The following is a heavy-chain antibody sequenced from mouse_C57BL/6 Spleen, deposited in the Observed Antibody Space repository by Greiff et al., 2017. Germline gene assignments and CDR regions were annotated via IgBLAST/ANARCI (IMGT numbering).Heavy chain of an antibody. CDR3: ARADYSWFAY. CDR1: GYSITSGYY. CDR2: ISYDGSN. D-gene: IGHD1-1*02. V-gene: IGHV3-6*01. J-gene: IGHJ3*01. Sequence: DVKLQESGPGLVKPSQSLSLTCSVTGYSITSGYYWNWIRQFPGNKLEWMGYISYDGSNNYNPSLKNRISITRDTSKNQFFLKLNSVTTEDTATYYCARADYSWFAYWGQGTLVTVSA.